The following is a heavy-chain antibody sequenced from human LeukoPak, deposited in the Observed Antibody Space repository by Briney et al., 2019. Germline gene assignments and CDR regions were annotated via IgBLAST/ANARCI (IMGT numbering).Heavy chain of an antibody. Sequence: QSGGSLRLSCAASGFTFSSYWMSWVRQAPGKGLEWVANIKQDGSEKYYVDSVKGRFTISRDNAKNSLYLQMNSLRAEDTAVYYCAKDLNHYDSSGYPFDYWGQGTLVTVSS. V-gene: IGHV3-7*01. CDR3: AKDLNHYDSSGYPFDY. CDR1: GFTFSSYW. J-gene: IGHJ4*02. CDR2: IKQDGSEK. D-gene: IGHD3-22*01.